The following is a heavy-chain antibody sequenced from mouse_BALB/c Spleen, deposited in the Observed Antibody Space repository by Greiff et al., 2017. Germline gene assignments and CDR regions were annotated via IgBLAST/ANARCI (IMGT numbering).Heavy chain of an antibody. CDR1: GYTFTDYN. J-gene: IGHJ3*01. CDR2: INPNNGGT. CDR3: ARWDYYGSSYGFAY. V-gene: IGHV1-18*01. D-gene: IGHD1-1*01. Sequence: VQLQQSGPELVKPVASVKIPCKASGYTFTDYNMDWVKQSHGKSLEWIGDINPNNGGTIYNQKFKGKATLTVDKSSSTAYMELRSLTSEDTAVYYCARWDYYGSSYGFAYWGQGTLVTVSA.